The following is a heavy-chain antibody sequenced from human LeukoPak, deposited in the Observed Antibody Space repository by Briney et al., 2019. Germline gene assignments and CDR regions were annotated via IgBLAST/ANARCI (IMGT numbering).Heavy chain of an antibody. CDR3: ARSLRSTTNWFDP. CDR1: RYTFTGYY. D-gene: IGHD2-2*01. CDR2: INPKSGGT. J-gene: IGHJ5*02. V-gene: IGHV1-2*02. Sequence: ASVKVSCKASRYTFTGYYIHWVRQAPGQGLEWMGWINPKSGGTNYAQKFQGRVTMTRDTSISTASMELSSLRSDDTALYYCARSLRSTTNWFDPWGRGTLVTVSS.